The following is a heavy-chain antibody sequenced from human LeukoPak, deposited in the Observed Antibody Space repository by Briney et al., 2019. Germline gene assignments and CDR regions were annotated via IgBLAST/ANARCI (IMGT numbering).Heavy chain of an antibody. D-gene: IGHD3-3*01. CDR2: IYPGDSDT. J-gene: IGHJ4*02. V-gene: IGHV5-51*01. CDR1: GYSFTSYW. Sequence: GESLKISCKGSGYSFTSYWIGWVRQMPGKGLEWMGIIYPGDSDTRYSPSFQGQVTISADKSISTAYLQWSSLKASDTAMYCCARRIYDFWSGYYQAGYFDYWGQGTLVTVSS. CDR3: ARRIYDFWSGYYQAGYFDY.